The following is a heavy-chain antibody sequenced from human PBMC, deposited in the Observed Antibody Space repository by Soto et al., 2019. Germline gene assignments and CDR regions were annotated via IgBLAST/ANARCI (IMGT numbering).Heavy chain of an antibody. CDR3: ASNSGYCTNGVCWTYFDY. CDR2: IYYSGST. CDR1: GGSISSYY. V-gene: IGHV4-59*01. Sequence: SETLSLTCTVSGGSISSYYWSWIRQPPGKGLEWIGYIYYSGSTNYNPSLKSRVTISVDTFKNQFSLKLSSVTAADTAVYYCASNSGYCTNGVCWTYFDYWGQGTLVTVSS. D-gene: IGHD2-8*01. J-gene: IGHJ4*02.